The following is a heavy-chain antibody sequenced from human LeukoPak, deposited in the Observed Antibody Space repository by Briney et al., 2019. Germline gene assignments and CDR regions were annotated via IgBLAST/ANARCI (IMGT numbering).Heavy chain of an antibody. CDR2: INHSGST. J-gene: IGHJ4*02. CDR3: ARAGVGDYGDYRPPYYFDY. CDR1: GGSFSGYY. V-gene: IGHV4-34*01. D-gene: IGHD4-17*01. Sequence: PSETLSLTCAVYGGSFSGYYWSWIRQPPGKGLEWIGEINHSGSTNYNPSLKSRVTISVDTSKNQFSLKLSSVTAADTAVYYCARAGVGDYGDYRPPYYFDYWGQGTLVTVSS.